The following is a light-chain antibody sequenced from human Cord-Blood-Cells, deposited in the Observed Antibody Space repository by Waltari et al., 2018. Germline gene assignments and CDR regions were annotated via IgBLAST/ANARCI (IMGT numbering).Light chain of an antibody. Sequence: DIVLTQSPGTLSLSPGERATLSCRASQSVSSSYLAWYQQKPGQAPRLLIYGVSSRATGIPDRFSGSGSGTDFTLTISRLEPEDFAVYYCQQYGSSPRYSFGQGTKLEIK. CDR1: QSVSSSY. CDR2: GVS. J-gene: IGKJ2*03. V-gene: IGKV3-20*01. CDR3: QQYGSSPRYS.